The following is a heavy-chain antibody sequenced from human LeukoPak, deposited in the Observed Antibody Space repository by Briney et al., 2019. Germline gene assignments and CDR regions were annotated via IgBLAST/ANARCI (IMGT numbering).Heavy chain of an antibody. CDR3: ARAKSHCSSTSCFYPRWYYYMDV. CDR2: IYSGGST. CDR1: GFTVSSNY. D-gene: IGHD2-2*01. J-gene: IGHJ6*03. V-gene: IGHV3-53*01. Sequence: GGSLRLSCAASGFTVSSNYMSWVRQAPGKGLEWVSVIYSGGSTYYADSVKGRFTISRDNSKNTLYLQMNSLRAEDTAVYYCARAKSHCSSTSCFYPRWYYYMDVWGKGTTVTVSS.